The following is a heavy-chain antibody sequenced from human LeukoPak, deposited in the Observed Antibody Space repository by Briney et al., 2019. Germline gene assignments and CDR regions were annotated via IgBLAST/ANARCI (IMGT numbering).Heavy chain of an antibody. J-gene: IGHJ4*02. CDR3: ARGGWGQLLDC. D-gene: IGHD2-15*01. V-gene: IGHV3-48*02. Sequence: GGSLRLSCAASGFTFISYNMNWDRQAPGKGLEWVSYISSNSRTIYYADSVKGRFTISRDNAKNSLYLQMNSLRDDDTAVYYCARGGWGQLLDCWGQGTLVTVSS. CDR1: GFTFISYN. CDR2: ISSNSRTI.